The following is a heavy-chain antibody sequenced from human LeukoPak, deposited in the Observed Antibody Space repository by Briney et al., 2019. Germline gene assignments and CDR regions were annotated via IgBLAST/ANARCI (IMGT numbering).Heavy chain of an antibody. CDR2: IYYSGST. D-gene: IGHD5-18*01. Sequence: SETLSLTCTVSGGSISSSSYYWGWIRQPPGKGLEWIGGIYYSGSTYYNPSLKSRVTISVDTSKNQFSLKLSSVTAADTAVYYCARQKRIAYSYGYGGWFDPWGQGTLVTVSS. CDR3: ARQKRIAYSYGYGGWFDP. CDR1: GGSISSSSYY. V-gene: IGHV4-39*01. J-gene: IGHJ5*02.